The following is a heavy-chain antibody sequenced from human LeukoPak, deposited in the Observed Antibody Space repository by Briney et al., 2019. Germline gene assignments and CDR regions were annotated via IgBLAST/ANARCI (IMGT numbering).Heavy chain of an antibody. J-gene: IGHJ6*02. CDR3: VRGYSFGPYGMDV. CDR1: GFPFSSYA. V-gene: IGHV3-64D*09. CDR2: ISDSGGST. D-gene: IGHD2-15*01. Sequence: GGSLRLSCSASGFPFSSYAMHWVRQAPGKGLEYVSAISDSGGSTYYADSVKGRFTISRDNSKNTLYLQMSSLRAEDTAVYFCVRGYSFGPYGMDVWGQGTAVTVSS.